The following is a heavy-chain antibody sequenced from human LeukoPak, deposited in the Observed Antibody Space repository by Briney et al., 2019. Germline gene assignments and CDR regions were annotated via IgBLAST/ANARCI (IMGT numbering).Heavy chain of an antibody. D-gene: IGHD6-19*01. CDR1: GFTFSNAW. CDR2: IKSKTDGGTT. Sequence: TAGGSLRLSCAASGFTFSNAWMSWVRPAPGKGLEWVGRIKSKTDGGTTDYAAPVKGRFTISRDDSKNTLYLQMNSLKTEDTAVYYCTLDTGWYGLDYWGQGTLVTVSS. V-gene: IGHV3-15*01. J-gene: IGHJ4*02. CDR3: TLDTGWYGLDY.